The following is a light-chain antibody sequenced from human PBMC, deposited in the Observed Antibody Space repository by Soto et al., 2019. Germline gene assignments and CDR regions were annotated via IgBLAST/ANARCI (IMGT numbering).Light chain of an antibody. Sequence: EIVLTQSPGTLSLSPGKRATLSCRASQSISSSYLAWYQQNPGQAPRLLIYGASSRATGIPDRFSGSGSGTDFTLTISRLEPEDFAVYYCQQYGSSRWTFGQGTKVDIK. V-gene: IGKV3-20*01. CDR1: QSISSSY. CDR2: GAS. J-gene: IGKJ1*01. CDR3: QQYGSSRWT.